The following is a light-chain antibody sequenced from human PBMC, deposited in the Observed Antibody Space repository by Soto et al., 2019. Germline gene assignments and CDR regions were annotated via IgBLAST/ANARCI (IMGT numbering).Light chain of an antibody. CDR1: QDISNF. V-gene: IGKV1-33*01. CDR3: QQYDSLPLS. J-gene: IGKJ3*01. Sequence: DIQMTQSPSSLSASVGDRVTITCQASQDISNFLNWYQHKPGKSPKLLINDASNLETGVPSRFRGSGSSTNFTFTITSLQPEDVATYYCQQYDSLPLSFGPGTKVELK. CDR2: DAS.